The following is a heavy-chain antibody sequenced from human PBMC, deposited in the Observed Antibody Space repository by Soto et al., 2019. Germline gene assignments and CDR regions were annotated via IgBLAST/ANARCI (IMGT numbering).Heavy chain of an antibody. CDR1: GYTFTSYD. Sequence: QVQLVQSGAEVKKPGASVKVSCKASGYTFTSYDINWVRQATGQGLEWMGWMNPNSGNTGYAQKFQGRVTMTRNTSISTAYMELSSLRYEDTAVYYCASGYCSSTSCYYNWFDPWGQGTLVTVSS. V-gene: IGHV1-8*01. D-gene: IGHD2-2*01. CDR2: MNPNSGNT. J-gene: IGHJ5*02. CDR3: ASGYCSSTSCYYNWFDP.